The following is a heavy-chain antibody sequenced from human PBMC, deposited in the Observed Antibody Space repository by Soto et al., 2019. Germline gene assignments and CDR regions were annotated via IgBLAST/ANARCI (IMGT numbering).Heavy chain of an antibody. J-gene: IGHJ1*01. CDR1: GFTFRTYG. CDR3: ARGTDYADLGNAEYFHP. CDR2: ISKDGTST. D-gene: IGHD4-17*01. Sequence: QVQLVESGGGVVQPGRSLRLSCAASGFTFRTYGIHWVRRAPGKGLEWVALISKDGTSTYYADSVRGRFTTSRDNSQNKVFLQMNSLRPEDTAIYFCARGTDYADLGNAEYFHPWGQGTLVTVSS. V-gene: IGHV3-30*03.